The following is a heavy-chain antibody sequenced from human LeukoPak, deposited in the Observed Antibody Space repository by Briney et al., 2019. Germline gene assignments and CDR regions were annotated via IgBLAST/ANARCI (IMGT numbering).Heavy chain of an antibody. Sequence: PGGSLRLSCAASGFTFDDYAMHWVRQAPGKGLEWVSGISWNSGSIGYADSVKGRFTISRDNSKNTLYLQMNSLRAENTAVYYCAKVAYNWISYGPFDYWGQGTLVTVSS. CDR1: GFTFDDYA. CDR2: ISWNSGSI. CDR3: AKVAYNWISYGPFDY. J-gene: IGHJ4*02. V-gene: IGHV3-9*01. D-gene: IGHD1-20*01.